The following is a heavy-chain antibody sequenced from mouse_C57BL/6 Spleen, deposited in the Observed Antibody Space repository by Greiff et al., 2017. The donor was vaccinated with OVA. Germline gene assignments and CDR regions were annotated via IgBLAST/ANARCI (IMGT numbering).Heavy chain of an antibody. D-gene: IGHD1-1*02. CDR1: GFTFSDYY. CDR3: ARDVGGYYFDY. CDR2: INYDGSST. V-gene: IGHV5-16*01. Sequence: DVKLVESEGGLVQPGSSMHLSCTASGFTFSDYYMAWVRQVPEKGLEWVANINYDGSSTYYLDSLKSRFIISRDNAKNILYLQMSSLKSEDTATYYCARDVGGYYFDYWGQGTTLTVSS. J-gene: IGHJ2*01.